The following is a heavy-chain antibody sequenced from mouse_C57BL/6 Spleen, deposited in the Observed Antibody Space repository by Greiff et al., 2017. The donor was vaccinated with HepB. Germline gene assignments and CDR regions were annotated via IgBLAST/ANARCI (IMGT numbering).Heavy chain of an antibody. CDR1: GYTFTSYW. CDR3: ARRVYYDYDGPYYYAMDY. CDR2: IYPGSGST. V-gene: IGHV1-55*01. J-gene: IGHJ4*01. D-gene: IGHD2-4*01. Sequence: QVQLQQSGAELVKPGASVKMSCKASGYTFTSYWITWVKQRPGQGLEWIGDIYPGSGSTNYNEKFKSKATLTVDTSSSTAYMQLSSLTSEDSAVYYCARRVYYDYDGPYYYAMDYWGQGTSVTVSS.